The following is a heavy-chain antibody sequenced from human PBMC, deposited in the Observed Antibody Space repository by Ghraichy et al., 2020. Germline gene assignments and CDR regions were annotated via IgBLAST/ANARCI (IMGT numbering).Heavy chain of an antibody. CDR2: IYYSGST. J-gene: IGHJ3*02. D-gene: IGHD7-27*01. CDR1: GGSISSGGYY. V-gene: IGHV4-31*03. CDR3: AREETGDRRAFDI. Sequence: SLNISCTVSGGSISSGGYYWSWIRQHPGKGLEWIGYIYYSGSTYYNPSLKSRVTISVDTSKNQFSLKLSSVTAADTAVYYCAREETGDRRAFDIWGQGTMVTVSS.